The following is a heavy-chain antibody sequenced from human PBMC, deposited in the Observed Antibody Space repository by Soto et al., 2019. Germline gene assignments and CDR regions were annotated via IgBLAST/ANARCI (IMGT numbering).Heavy chain of an antibody. CDR2: IIPIFGTA. Sequence: SVKVSCKASGGTFSSYASSWVRQAPGQGLEWMGGIIPIFGTANYAQKFQGRVTITADESTSTAYMELSSLRSEDTAVYYCARRSSMVRGVIRGYYYYYGMDVWGHGTTVTFSS. J-gene: IGHJ6*02. CDR3: ARRSSMVRGVIRGYYYYYGMDV. CDR1: GGTFSSYA. V-gene: IGHV1-69*13. D-gene: IGHD3-10*01.